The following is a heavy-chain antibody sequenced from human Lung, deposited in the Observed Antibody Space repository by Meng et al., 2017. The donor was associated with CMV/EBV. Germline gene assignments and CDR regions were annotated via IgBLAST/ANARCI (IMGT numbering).Heavy chain of an antibody. CDR2: ISTNTGTP. J-gene: IGHJ5*02. V-gene: IGHV7-4-1*02. D-gene: IGHD2/OR15-2a*01. CDR1: RYSFSTYT. Sequence: QAQLVQSGSELKKPWDSVQVSCKASRYSFSTYTLNWVRQAHGRGLEWMRWISTNTGTPTYTQGFTGLFVFSLDTSVSTAYLQISSLEAEDTAVYYCARGGNFDPWGQGTLVTVSS. CDR3: ARGGNFDP.